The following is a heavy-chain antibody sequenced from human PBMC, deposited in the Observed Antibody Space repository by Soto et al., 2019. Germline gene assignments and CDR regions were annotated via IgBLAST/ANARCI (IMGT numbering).Heavy chain of an antibody. CDR3: ARESSGYYYRVGSFDI. Sequence: QVQLVESGGGVVQPGRSLRLSCAASGFTFSSYGMHWVRQAPGKGLEWVAVIWYDGSNKYYADSVKGRFTISRDNSKNTLYLQMNSLRAEDTAVYYCARESSGYYYRVGSFDIWGQGTMVTVSS. J-gene: IGHJ3*02. CDR1: GFTFSSYG. V-gene: IGHV3-33*01. D-gene: IGHD3-22*01. CDR2: IWYDGSNK.